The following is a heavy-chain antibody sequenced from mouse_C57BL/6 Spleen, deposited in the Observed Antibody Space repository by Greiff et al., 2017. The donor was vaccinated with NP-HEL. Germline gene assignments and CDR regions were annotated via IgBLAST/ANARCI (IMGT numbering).Heavy chain of an antibody. CDR2: ISSGGSYT. CDR1: GFTFSSYG. D-gene: IGHD1-1*01. J-gene: IGHJ2*01. V-gene: IGHV5-6*02. Sequence: DVKLVESGGDLVKPGGSLKLSCAASGFTFSSYGMSWVRQTPDKRLEWVATISSGGSYTYYPDSVKGRFTISRDNAKNTLYQQMSSLKSEDTARYYCARRDTAVVAFDYWGQGTTLTVSS. CDR3: ARRDTAVVAFDY.